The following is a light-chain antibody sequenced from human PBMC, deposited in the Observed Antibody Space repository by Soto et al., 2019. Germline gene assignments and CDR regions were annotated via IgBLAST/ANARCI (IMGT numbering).Light chain of an antibody. CDR1: QSIRTD. Sequence: IVMTISPATLSVSTGERATLSCRASQSIRTDLAWYQQKSGQGPRLLIYDASTRATGIPARFSGSGSGTEFTLTISSLQSEDFAVNYCQQYNNWSPTWTFGQVTKVDNK. CDR3: QQYNNWSPTWT. CDR2: DAS. J-gene: IGKJ1*01. V-gene: IGKV3D-15*01.